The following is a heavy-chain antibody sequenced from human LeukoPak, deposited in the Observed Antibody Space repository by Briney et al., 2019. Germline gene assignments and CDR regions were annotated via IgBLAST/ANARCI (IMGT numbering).Heavy chain of an antibody. CDR3: ARENGYDRDRELTL. J-gene: IGHJ4*02. CDR1: GGTFTSYA. Sequence: SVKVSCKASGGTFTSYALSWVRQAPGQGLEWMGGIIPIFGTANYAQKFQGRVTITADESTSTAYMELSSQRSEDTAVYYCARENGYDRDRELTLWGQGTLVTVSS. D-gene: IGHD5-12*01. V-gene: IGHV1-69*13. CDR2: IIPIFGTA.